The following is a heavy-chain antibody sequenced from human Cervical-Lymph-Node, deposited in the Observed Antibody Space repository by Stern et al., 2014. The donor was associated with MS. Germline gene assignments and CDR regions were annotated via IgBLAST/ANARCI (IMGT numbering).Heavy chain of an antibody. V-gene: IGHV1-69*17. Sequence: QMQLVQSGAEVKKPGASVKVSCKASGGTFNMYVISWVRQAPGQGLEWMGGIIPRFDVANYAQKFQGRVTITADKSTSTSYMELSSLRSEDTAMYYCARDLESSFDWTGDDHWGRGTLVTVTS. CDR3: ARDLESSFDWTGDDH. CDR1: GGTFNMYV. D-gene: IGHD3-9*01. CDR2: IIPRFDVA. J-gene: IGHJ4*02.